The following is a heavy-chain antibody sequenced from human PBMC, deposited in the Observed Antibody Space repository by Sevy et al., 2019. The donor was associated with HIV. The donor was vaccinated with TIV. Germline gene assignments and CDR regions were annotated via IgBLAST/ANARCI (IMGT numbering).Heavy chain of an antibody. CDR3: VRGPNCGVGGCQQISPYCLDV. Sequence: GGSLRLSCAASGFAFSDHYVDWVRQAPGKGLEWVGRIRNSPNRYTTEYAGSVEGRFTISRDDSRHSLYLQMNSLKTEDSAVYYCVRGPNCGVGGCQQISPYCLDVWGIGATVTVSS. D-gene: IGHD2-21*01. V-gene: IGHV3-72*01. CDR2: IRNSPNRYTT. J-gene: IGHJ6*03. CDR1: GFAFSDHY.